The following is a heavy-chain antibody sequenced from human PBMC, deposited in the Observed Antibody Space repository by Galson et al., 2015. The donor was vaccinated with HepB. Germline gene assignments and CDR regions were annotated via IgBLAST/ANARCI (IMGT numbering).Heavy chain of an antibody. V-gene: IGHV1-58*01. Sequence: SVKVSCKASGFTFTSSAVQWVRQARGQRLEWIGWIVVGSGNTNYAQKFQERVTITRDMSTSTAYMELSSLRSEDTAVYYCAADLGYYDILTGSPAGQHWGQGTLVTVSS. CDR3: AADLGYYDILTGSPAGQH. J-gene: IGHJ1*01. CDR2: IVVGSGNT. CDR1: GFTFTSSA. D-gene: IGHD3-9*01.